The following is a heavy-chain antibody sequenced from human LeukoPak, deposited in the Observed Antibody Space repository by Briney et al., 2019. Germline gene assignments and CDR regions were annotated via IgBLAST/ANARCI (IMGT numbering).Heavy chain of an antibody. V-gene: IGHV3-23*01. CDR2: ISGSCGST. Sequence: GGSLRLSCAASGFTFSSYAMSWVRQAPGKGLELVSAISGSCGSTYYADSVKGRFTISRDNSKNTLYLQMNSLRAEDTAVYYCAKVRWGSGSSVDYWGQGTMVTVSS. CDR3: AKVRWGSGSSVDY. J-gene: IGHJ4*02. CDR1: GFTFSSYA. D-gene: IGHD1-26*01.